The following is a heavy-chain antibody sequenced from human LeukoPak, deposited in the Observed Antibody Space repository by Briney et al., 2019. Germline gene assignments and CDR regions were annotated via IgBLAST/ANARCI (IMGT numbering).Heavy chain of an antibody. Sequence: SETLSLTCSVSGGSINSYWWSWIRQPAGKGLEFIGRIYSTGMTNYNPSLKSRVSMSVDTSKNKFSLELRSVTAADTAVYFCARAGYTISSYRFDYWGQGALVTVSS. CDR3: ARAGYTISSYRFDY. V-gene: IGHV4-4*07. CDR2: IYSTGMT. D-gene: IGHD3-16*02. CDR1: GGSINSYW. J-gene: IGHJ4*02.